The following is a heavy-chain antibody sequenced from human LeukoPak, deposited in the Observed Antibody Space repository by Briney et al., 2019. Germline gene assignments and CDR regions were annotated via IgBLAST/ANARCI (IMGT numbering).Heavy chain of an antibody. V-gene: IGHV3-21*01. Sequence: GGSLRLSCAASGFTFSSYSMNWVRQAPGKGLEWVSSISSGSSYIYYADSVKGRFTISRDNAKNSLYLQMNSLRAEDTAVYYCASFPLRGLDAFDIWGQGTMVTVSS. CDR3: ASFPLRGLDAFDI. D-gene: IGHD3-10*01. CDR2: ISSGSSYI. CDR1: GFTFSSYS. J-gene: IGHJ3*02.